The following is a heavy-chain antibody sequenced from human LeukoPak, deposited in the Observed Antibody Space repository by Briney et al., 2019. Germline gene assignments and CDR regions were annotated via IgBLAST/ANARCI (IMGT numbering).Heavy chain of an antibody. CDR1: GFTVSSNY. D-gene: IGHD6-19*01. Sequence: GGSLRLSCAASGFTVSSNYMSWVRQAPGKGLEWVSVIYSGGSTYYADSVKGRFTISRGNSKNTLYLQMNSLRAEDTAVYYCASAMYSSGWHYYNYYYMDVWGKGTTVTVSS. CDR3: ASAMYSSGWHYYNYYYMDV. CDR2: IYSGGST. J-gene: IGHJ6*03. V-gene: IGHV3-53*01.